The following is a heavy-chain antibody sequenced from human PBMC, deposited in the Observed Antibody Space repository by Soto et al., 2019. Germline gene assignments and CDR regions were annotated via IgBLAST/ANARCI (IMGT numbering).Heavy chain of an antibody. D-gene: IGHD4-4*01. J-gene: IGHJ6*02. Sequence: PGGSLRLSCATSGFTFSRYSMNWVRQAPGKGLEWVSSISSSSSYIYYADSVKGRFTISRDNAKNSLYLQMNSLRAEDTAVYYCASSPEGLTTRDYYYGMDVWGQGTTVTVSS. CDR2: ISSSSSYI. V-gene: IGHV3-21*01. CDR1: GFTFSRYS. CDR3: ASSPEGLTTRDYYYGMDV.